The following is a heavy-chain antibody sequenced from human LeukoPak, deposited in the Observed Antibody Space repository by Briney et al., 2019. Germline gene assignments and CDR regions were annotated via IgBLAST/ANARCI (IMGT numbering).Heavy chain of an antibody. CDR1: GGSISSSSDY. J-gene: IGHJ5*02. CDR3: AREGGGPRWLDP. CDR2: INTSGSS. Sequence: SETLSLTCTVSGGSISSSSDYWSWIRQPAGKGLEWIGRINTSGSSNYNPSLRSRVTMSVDTSKNQFSLNLSSVTAADTAVYYCAREGGGPRWLDPWGQGTLVTVSS. D-gene: IGHD6-25*01. V-gene: IGHV4-61*02.